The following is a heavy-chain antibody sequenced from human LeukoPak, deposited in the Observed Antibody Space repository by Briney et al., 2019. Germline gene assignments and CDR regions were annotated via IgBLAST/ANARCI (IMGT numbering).Heavy chain of an antibody. J-gene: IGHJ3*02. CDR1: GYTFTGYY. V-gene: IGHV1-2*02. Sequence: ASVKVSCKASGYTFTGYYMHWVRQAPGQGLEWMGWINPSSGGTNYAQKFQGRVTMTRDTSISTAYMELSRLRSDDTAVYYCARGFPLWELLLSAFDIWGQGTMVTVSS. CDR2: INPSSGGT. CDR3: ARGFPLWELLLSAFDI. D-gene: IGHD1-26*01.